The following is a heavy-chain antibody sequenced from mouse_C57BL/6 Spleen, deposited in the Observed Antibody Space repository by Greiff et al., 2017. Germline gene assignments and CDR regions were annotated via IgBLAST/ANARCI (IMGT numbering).Heavy chain of an antibody. CDR1: GYTFTSYW. D-gene: IGHD2-5*01. Sequence: VQLQQSGTVLARPGASVKMSCKTSGYTFTSYWMHWVKQRPAKGLEWIGAIYPGNSDTSYNQKFKGKAKLTAVTSASTAYMELSSLTNEDSAVYYCTRYEEAYYSNLYAMDYWGQGTSVTVSS. CDR2: IYPGNSDT. CDR3: TRYEEAYYSNLYAMDY. V-gene: IGHV1-5*01. J-gene: IGHJ4*01.